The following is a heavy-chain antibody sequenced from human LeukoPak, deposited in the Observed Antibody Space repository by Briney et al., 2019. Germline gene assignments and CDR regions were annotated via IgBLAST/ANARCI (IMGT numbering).Heavy chain of an antibody. CDR1: GGSFSGYY. J-gene: IGHJ3*02. D-gene: IGHD3-9*01. CDR3: ARDSYDILTGEDAFDI. V-gene: IGHV4-34*01. CDR2: INHSGST. Sequence: PSETLSLTCAVYGGSFSGYYWSWIRQPPGKGLGWMGEINHSGSTNYNPSLKSRVTISVDTSKNQFSLKLSSVTAADTAVYYCARDSYDILTGEDAFDIWGQGTMVTVSS.